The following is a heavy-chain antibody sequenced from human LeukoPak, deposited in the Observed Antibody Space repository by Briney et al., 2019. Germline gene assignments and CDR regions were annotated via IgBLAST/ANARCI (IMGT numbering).Heavy chain of an antibody. J-gene: IGHJ4*01. CDR2: ITSDGSTT. Sequence: GGSLRLSCVGSGFILSDYWMHWVRQTPGKGLMWVSRITSDGSTTWYADSVKGRFTVSRDNAKNTLFLEMNSLRDEDTAVYYCAGDYIWGRLFWGQGTLVTVSS. D-gene: IGHD3-16*01. CDR1: GFILSDYW. V-gene: IGHV3-74*01. CDR3: AGDYIWGRLF.